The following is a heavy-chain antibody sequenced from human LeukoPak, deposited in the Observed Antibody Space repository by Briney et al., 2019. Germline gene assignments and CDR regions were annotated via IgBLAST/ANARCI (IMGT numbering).Heavy chain of an antibody. CDR2: ISSSGSYI. V-gene: IGHV3-21*01. CDR1: GFTFSTYN. D-gene: IGHD2-2*01. CDR3: ARGSCSTTSCYFDY. Sequence: NPGGSLRLSCAASGFTFSTYNMNWVRQAPGKGLEWVSFISSSGSYIYYADSVKGRFTISRDNAKNSLYLQMNSLRAEDTAVYCCARGSCSTTSCYFDYWGQGTLVTVSS. J-gene: IGHJ4*02.